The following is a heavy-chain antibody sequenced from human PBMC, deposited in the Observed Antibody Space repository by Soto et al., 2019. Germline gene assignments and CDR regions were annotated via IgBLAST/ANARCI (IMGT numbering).Heavy chain of an antibody. CDR3: AKDRDYGDYMPSDY. J-gene: IGHJ4*02. Sequence: TGGSLRLSCAASGFTFSSYGMHWVRQAPGKGLEWVAVISYDGSNKYYADSVKGRFTISRDNSKNTLYLQMNSLRAEDTAVYYCAKDRDYGDYMPSDYWGQGTLVTVSS. D-gene: IGHD4-17*01. CDR1: GFTFSSYG. CDR2: ISYDGSNK. V-gene: IGHV3-30*18.